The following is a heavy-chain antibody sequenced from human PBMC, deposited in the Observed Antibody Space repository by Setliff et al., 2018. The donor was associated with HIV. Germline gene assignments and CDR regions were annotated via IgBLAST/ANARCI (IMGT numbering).Heavy chain of an antibody. J-gene: IGHJ5*02. CDR1: GYSFINYG. CDR3: ARARLQGIVTAVGPRDNCLDP. CDR2: ISPYTGNT. V-gene: IGHV1-18*01. D-gene: IGHD1-26*01. Sequence: GASVKVSCKASGYSFINYGISWVRQAPGQGPGWMGWISPYTGNTDYAPRLLGRVTMTTDTSTSTAYLELRSLTSDDTAVYYCARARLQGIVTAVGPRDNCLDPWGQGTRVTVSS.